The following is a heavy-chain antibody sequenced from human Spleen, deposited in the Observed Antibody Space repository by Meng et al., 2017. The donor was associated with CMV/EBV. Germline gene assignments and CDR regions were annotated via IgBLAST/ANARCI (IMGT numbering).Heavy chain of an antibody. CDR3: TKIGYCTRTSCSGNWFDS. V-gene: IGHV4-34*01. Sequence: SETLSLTCAVYGGSFSGYYWSWIRQPPGKGLEWIGEINHSGSTNYNPSLKSRVTISVDTSNSQFSLRLSSMSAADTAVYYCTKIGYCTRTSCSGNWFDSWGQGTLVTVSS. CDR1: GGSFSGYY. J-gene: IGHJ5*01. CDR2: INHSGST. D-gene: IGHD2-2*01.